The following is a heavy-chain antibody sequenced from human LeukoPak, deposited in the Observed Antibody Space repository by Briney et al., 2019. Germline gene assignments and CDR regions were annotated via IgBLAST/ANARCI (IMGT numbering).Heavy chain of an antibody. CDR2: ISAYNGNT. V-gene: IGHV1-18*01. J-gene: IGHJ4*02. CDR1: GYTFTSYG. D-gene: IGHD5-12*01. Sequence: ASVKVSCKASGYTFTSYGISWVRQAPGQALEWMGWISAYNGNTNYARKLQGRVTMTTDTSTSTAYMELRSLRSDDTAVYYCARVRISSGYGELDYWGQGTLVTVSS. CDR3: ARVRISSGYGELDY.